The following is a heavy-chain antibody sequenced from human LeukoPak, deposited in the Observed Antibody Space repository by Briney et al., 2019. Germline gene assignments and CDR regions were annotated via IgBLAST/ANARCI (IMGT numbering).Heavy chain of an antibody. CDR2: ITWNSGII. CDR3: ARDRIDQWLTFDI. V-gene: IGHV3-9*01. J-gene: IGHJ3*02. Sequence: PLGPSLAALDFTFDGIARHWAGQPPGKGLKGAEHITWNSGIIGYADSVKGRFTISRDNAKNSLYLQMNSLRAEDTALYYCARDRIDQWLTFDIRGQGTMVTVSS. D-gene: IGHD3-22*01. CDR1: DFTFDGIA.